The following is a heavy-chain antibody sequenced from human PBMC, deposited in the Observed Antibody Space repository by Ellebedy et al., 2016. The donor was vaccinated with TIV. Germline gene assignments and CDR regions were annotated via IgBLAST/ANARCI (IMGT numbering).Heavy chain of an antibody. CDR2: INNDGSET. D-gene: IGHD3-16*01. CDR1: GFRFSSYW. J-gene: IGHJ4*02. CDR3: AKDSFSRGDY. V-gene: IGHV3-7*01. Sequence: GESLKISXVASGFRFSSYWMTWVRQAPGKGLEWVANINNDGSETRYVDSVKGRFTISRDNAKNSLYLQLNSLRTEDTAVYYCAKDSFSRGDYWGQGTLSPSPQ.